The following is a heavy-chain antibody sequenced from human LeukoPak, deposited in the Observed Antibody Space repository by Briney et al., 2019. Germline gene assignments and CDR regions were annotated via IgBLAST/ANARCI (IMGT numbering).Heavy chain of an antibody. CDR1: GFTFSSYG. Sequence: HPGRSLRLSCAASGFTFSSYGMHWVRQAPGKGLEWVSGISGSGDNTLYAASVKGRFTIPRDNSKNTLYLEMNSLRAEDTAIYYCAKMKGHPLQKYYMDVWGQGTTVTVSS. CDR3: AKMKGHPLQKYYMDV. CDR2: ISGSGDNT. V-gene: IGHV3-23*01. J-gene: IGHJ6*01. D-gene: IGHD2/OR15-2a*01.